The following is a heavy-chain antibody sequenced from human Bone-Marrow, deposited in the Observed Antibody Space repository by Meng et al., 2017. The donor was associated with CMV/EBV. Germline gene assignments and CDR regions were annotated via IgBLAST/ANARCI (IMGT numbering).Heavy chain of an antibody. CDR3: ARGGYCSSTSCYGRRYYFDY. CDR1: GGTFSSCA. Sequence: SVKVSCKASGGTFSSCAISWVRQAPGQGLEWMGGIIPILGIANYAQKFQGRVTITADKSTSTAYMELSSLRSEDTAVYYCARGGYCSSTSCYGRRYYFDYWGQGTLVTVSS. V-gene: IGHV1-69*10. CDR2: IIPILGIA. J-gene: IGHJ4*02. D-gene: IGHD2-2*01.